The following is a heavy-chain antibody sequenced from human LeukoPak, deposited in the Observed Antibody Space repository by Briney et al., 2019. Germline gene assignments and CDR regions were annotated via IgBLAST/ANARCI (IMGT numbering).Heavy chain of an antibody. CDR1: GYTFTSYG. V-gene: IGHV1-18*01. D-gene: IGHD1-26*01. CDR2: ISAYNGNT. CDR3: ATGRYSGSYYESVKFDY. Sequence: ASVKVSCKASGYTFTSYGISWVRQAPGQGLEWMGWISAYNGNTNYAQKLQGRVTMTTDTSTSTAYMELRSLRSDDTAVYYCATGRYSGSYYESVKFDYWGQGTLVTVSS. J-gene: IGHJ4*02.